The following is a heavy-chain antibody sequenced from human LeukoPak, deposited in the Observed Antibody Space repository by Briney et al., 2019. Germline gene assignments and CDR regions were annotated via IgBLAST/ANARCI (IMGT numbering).Heavy chain of an antibody. J-gene: IGHJ4*02. D-gene: IGHD2-15*01. CDR2: INSDGGTT. V-gene: IGHV3-74*01. Sequence: GGSLRLSCAASGFTFSSHWMHWVRQAPGKGLVWVSYINSDGGTTAFADPVKGRFTISRDNADNTLYLQMNSPSPEDTALYYCARGGVLGGMDYWGQGALVTVSS. CDR3: ARGGVLGGMDY. CDR1: GFTFSSHW.